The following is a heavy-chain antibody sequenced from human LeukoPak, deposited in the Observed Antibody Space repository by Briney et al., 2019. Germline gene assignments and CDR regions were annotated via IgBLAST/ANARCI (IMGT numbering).Heavy chain of an antibody. Sequence: QPGRSLRLSCAASGFTFSSYAMHWVRQAPGKGLEWVAVISYDGNNIYYADSVKGRFTISRDNSKNTLYLQMNSLRAEDTAVYYCAKRVVVVITGHNWFDPWGQGTLVTVSS. V-gene: IGHV3-30*04. CDR1: GFTFSSYA. D-gene: IGHD3-22*01. CDR3: AKRVVVVITGHNWFDP. J-gene: IGHJ5*02. CDR2: ISYDGNNI.